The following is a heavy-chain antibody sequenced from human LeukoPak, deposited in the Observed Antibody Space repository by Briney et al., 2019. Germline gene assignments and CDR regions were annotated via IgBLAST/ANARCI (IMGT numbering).Heavy chain of an antibody. V-gene: IGHV1-3*01. Sequence: GASVKVSCKASGYTFTSYAMHWVRQAPGQRLEWMGWINAGNGNTKYSQKFQGRVTITRDTSASTAYMELSSLRSEDTAVYYCARDQRTYSSWYHPYGMDVWGQGTTVTVSS. D-gene: IGHD6-13*01. CDR2: INAGNGNT. CDR1: GYTFTSYA. CDR3: ARDQRTYSSWYHPYGMDV. J-gene: IGHJ6*02.